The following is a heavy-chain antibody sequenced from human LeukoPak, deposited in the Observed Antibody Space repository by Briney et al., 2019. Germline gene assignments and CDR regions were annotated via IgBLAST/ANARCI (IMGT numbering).Heavy chain of an antibody. Sequence: ASVTVSFKASGGTFSSYAISWVRQAPGQGREWMGGIIPIFGTANYAQKFQGRVTITADESTSTAYMELSSLRSEGTAVYYCARGGYSSGWYPFDYWGQGTLVTVSS. CDR1: GGTFSSYA. CDR2: IIPIFGTA. V-gene: IGHV1-69*13. D-gene: IGHD6-19*01. J-gene: IGHJ4*02. CDR3: ARGGYSSGWYPFDY.